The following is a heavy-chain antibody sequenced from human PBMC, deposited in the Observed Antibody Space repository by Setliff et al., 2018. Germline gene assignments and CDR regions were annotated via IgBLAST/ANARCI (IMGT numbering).Heavy chain of an antibody. CDR2: IYASGST. D-gene: IGHD1-26*01. CDR3: ARAPPNRYSGSYEYFYMDV. J-gene: IGHJ6*03. V-gene: IGHV4-4*08. CDR1: GGSISSYY. Sequence: PSETLSLTCTVSGGSISSYYWSWIRQPPGKGLEWIGYIYASGSTNYNPSLKSRVTLSVDTSKNQFSLKVSSVTAADTAVYYCARAPPNRYSGSYEYFYMDVWGKGTTGTV.